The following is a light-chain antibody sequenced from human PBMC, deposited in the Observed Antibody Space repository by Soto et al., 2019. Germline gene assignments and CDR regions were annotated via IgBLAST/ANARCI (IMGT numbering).Light chain of an antibody. Sequence: QSALTQPASVSGSPGQSITISCTGTSSDVGRYNYVSWYQQYPGKAPKLMIFEVSYRPSGVSNRFSGSKSGSTASLTVSGLRADDEAVYYCSSFVGGDSFDVIFGGGTKLTVL. V-gene: IGLV2-14*01. CDR3: SSFVGGDSFDVI. J-gene: IGLJ2*01. CDR2: EVS. CDR1: SSDVGRYNY.